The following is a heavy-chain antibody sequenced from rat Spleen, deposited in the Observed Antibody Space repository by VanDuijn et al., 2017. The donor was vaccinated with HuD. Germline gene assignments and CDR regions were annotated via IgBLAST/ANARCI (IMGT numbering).Heavy chain of an antibody. V-gene: IGHV2-27*01. CDR2: IQNGGRT. CDR3: TRAPGKGYVMDA. Sequence: QVQLKESGPGLVQPSQTLSLTCTVPGFSLTSYHVHWVRQPPGKGLEWMGRIQNGGRTDDNSALKFRLSISRDTSKRQVFLKVNSLQTEDSAIYYCTRAPGKGYVMDAWGQGTAVTVSS. D-gene: IGHD5-1*01. J-gene: IGHJ4*01. CDR1: GFSLTSYH.